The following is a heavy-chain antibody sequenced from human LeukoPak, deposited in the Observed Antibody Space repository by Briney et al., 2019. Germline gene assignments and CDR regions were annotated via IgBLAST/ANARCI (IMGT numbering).Heavy chain of an antibody. Sequence: ASVKVSCKASGYTFTSYDINWVRQATGQGLEWMGWITPNSGNTVYAQKFQGRDTMTRNTSISTAYMELSSLRSEDTAVYYCARSLDTAMVHDAFDIWGQGTMVTVSS. D-gene: IGHD5-18*01. CDR3: ARSLDTAMVHDAFDI. J-gene: IGHJ3*02. CDR2: ITPNSGNT. CDR1: GYTFTSYD. V-gene: IGHV1-8*02.